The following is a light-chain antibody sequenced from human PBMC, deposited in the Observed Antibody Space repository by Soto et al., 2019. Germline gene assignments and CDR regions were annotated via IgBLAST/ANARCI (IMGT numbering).Light chain of an antibody. CDR2: DVS. V-gene: IGLV2-14*01. CDR3: SSYTSSSTS. J-gene: IGLJ2*01. Sequence: QSVLTQPASVSGSPGQSITISCTGTSSDVGGYNYVSWYQQHPGKAPKLMIYDVSNRPSGVSNRFSGSKSGYTASLTISGLQAEDEADYYCSSYTSSSTSFGGGTKLTVL. CDR1: SSDVGGYNY.